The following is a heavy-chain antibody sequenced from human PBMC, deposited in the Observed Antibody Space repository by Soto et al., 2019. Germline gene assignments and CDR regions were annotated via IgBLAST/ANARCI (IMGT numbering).Heavy chain of an antibody. CDR3: ARVRGSSGWYVFDY. D-gene: IGHD6-19*01. V-gene: IGHV4-38-2*01. CDR1: GYSISSGYY. Sequence: SETLSLTCAVSGYSISSGYYWGWIRQPPGKGLEWIGTIYHSGSTYYNPSLKSRLTISVDTSKNQFSLKLNSVTAADTAVYYCARVRGSSGWYVFDYWGQGTLVTVSS. J-gene: IGHJ4*02. CDR2: IYHSGST.